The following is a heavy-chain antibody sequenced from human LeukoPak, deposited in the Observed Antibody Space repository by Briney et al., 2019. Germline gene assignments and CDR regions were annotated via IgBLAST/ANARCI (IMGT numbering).Heavy chain of an antibody. Sequence: PGGSLRLSCAASGFTFSDYYMSWIRQAPGKGLEWVSYISSSGSTIYYADSVEGRFTISRDNSKNSLYLQMNSLRAEDTAVYYCAKVSQDPQTWQWLVPVLLGWFDPWGQGTLVTVSS. CDR1: GFTFSDYY. CDR2: ISSSGSTI. CDR3: AKVSQDPQTWQWLVPVLLGWFDP. V-gene: IGHV3-11*01. D-gene: IGHD6-19*01. J-gene: IGHJ5*02.